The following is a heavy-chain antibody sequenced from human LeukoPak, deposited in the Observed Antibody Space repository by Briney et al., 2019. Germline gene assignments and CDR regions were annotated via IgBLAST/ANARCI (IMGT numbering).Heavy chain of an antibody. CDR3: AKDLAGTSWYLDY. V-gene: IGHV3-9*01. CDR2: ISWNSGSI. J-gene: IGHJ4*02. CDR1: AFTFDDYA. D-gene: IGHD6-13*01. Sequence: PGGSLRLSCAGSAFTFDDYAMHWVRQAPGKGLEWVSGISWNSGSIGYADSVKGRFTISRDNAKNSLYLQMNSLRAEDTALYYCAKDLAGTSWYLDYWGQGTLVTVSS.